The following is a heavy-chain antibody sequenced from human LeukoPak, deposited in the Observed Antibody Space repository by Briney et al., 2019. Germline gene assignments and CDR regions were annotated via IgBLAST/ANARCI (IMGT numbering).Heavy chain of an antibody. J-gene: IGHJ4*02. CDR2: INPNSGGT. Sequence: ASVKVSCKASGYTFTGYYMHWVRQAPGQGLEWMGWINPNSGGTNYAQKFQGRVTMTRDTSISTAYMELSRLRSDDTAVYYCARDPITMVRGVIPQARYYFDYWGQGTLVTVSS. V-gene: IGHV1-2*02. CDR1: GYTFTGYY. CDR3: ARDPITMVRGVIPQARYYFDY. D-gene: IGHD3-10*01.